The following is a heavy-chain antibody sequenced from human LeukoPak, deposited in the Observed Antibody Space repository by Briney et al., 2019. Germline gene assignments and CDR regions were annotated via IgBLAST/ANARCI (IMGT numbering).Heavy chain of an antibody. V-gene: IGHV3-23*01. J-gene: IGHJ4*02. Sequence: PGGSLRLSCVASGFTFNSHALSWVRQAPGKGLEWVSTITGSGGNTFYADSVKGRFTISRDTSENTLYLQTNSLRAEDTALYYCAKIPTYFYDSSDSYFWGQGTLVTVSS. D-gene: IGHD3-22*01. CDR3: AKIPTYFYDSSDSYF. CDR2: ITGSGGNT. CDR1: GFTFNSHA.